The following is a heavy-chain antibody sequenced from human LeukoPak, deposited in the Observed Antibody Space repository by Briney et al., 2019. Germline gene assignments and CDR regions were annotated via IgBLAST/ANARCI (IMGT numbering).Heavy chain of an antibody. D-gene: IGHD2/OR15-2a*01. CDR1: GYTFTSYG. Sequence: ASVKASCKASGYTFTSYGISWVRQAPGQGLEWMGWISAYNGNTNYAQKLQGRVTMTTDTSTSTAYMELRSLRSDDTAVYYCARTYLRGSPYYYYYYGMDVWGQGTTVTVSS. V-gene: IGHV1-18*01. J-gene: IGHJ6*02. CDR2: ISAYNGNT. CDR3: ARTYLRGSPYYYYYYGMDV.